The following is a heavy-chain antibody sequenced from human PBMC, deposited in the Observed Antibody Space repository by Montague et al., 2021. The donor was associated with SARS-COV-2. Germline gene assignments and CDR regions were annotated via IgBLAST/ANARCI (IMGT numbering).Heavy chain of an antibody. CDR2: VNHSGHT. D-gene: IGHD3-22*01. CDR1: GGSLSGDH. V-gene: IGHV4-34*01. CDR3: ARGPRITMIVVVITDIWFDP. Sequence: SETLSLTCAVYGGSLSGDHWSWIRQPPGKGLEWIGEVNHSGHTXXXVSXXXRVTMSVDTSKSQFSLKVRSVTAADTAVYYCARGPRITMIVVVITDIWFDPWGQGTLVTVSS. J-gene: IGHJ5*02.